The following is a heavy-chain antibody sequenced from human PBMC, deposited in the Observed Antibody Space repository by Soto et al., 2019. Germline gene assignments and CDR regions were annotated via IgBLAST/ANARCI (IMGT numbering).Heavy chain of an antibody. Sequence: QVQLQQWGAGLLKPSETLSLTCAVYGGSFSGYQWSWIRQAPGKGLEWIGEINHSGSTNYSPSLKSRVTISIDTSKNQFSLMLSSVTAADTAMYYCVRYGEVTPRRYGMDVWGQGTTVTVSS. CDR2: INHSGST. J-gene: IGHJ6*02. V-gene: IGHV4-34*01. D-gene: IGHD3-16*01. CDR3: VRYGEVTPRRYGMDV. CDR1: GGSFSGYQ.